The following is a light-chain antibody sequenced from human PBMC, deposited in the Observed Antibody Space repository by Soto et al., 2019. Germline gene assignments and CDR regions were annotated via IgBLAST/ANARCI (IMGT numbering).Light chain of an antibody. CDR1: QSISSW. V-gene: IGKV1-5*03. Sequence: DIQMTQSPSTLSASVGDRVTITCRASQSISSWLAWYQQKPGKAPKLLIYKASSLESGVPSRFSGSGSGTEFTLTISSLQPDDFATYYCQQYNSYSFNFGPGTKVYIK. J-gene: IGKJ3*01. CDR2: KAS. CDR3: QQYNSYSFN.